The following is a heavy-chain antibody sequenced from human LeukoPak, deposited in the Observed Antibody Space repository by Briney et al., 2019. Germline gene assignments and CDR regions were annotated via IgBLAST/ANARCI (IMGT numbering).Heavy chain of an antibody. CDR2: ISGSGGST. CDR3: AKPSDFWSGYFIHYFDY. V-gene: IGHV3-23*01. J-gene: IGHJ4*02. D-gene: IGHD3-3*01. CDR1: GFTFSSYA. Sequence: GGSLRLSCAASGFTFSSYAMSWVRQAPGKGLEWVSAISGSGGSTYYADSVKGRFTISRDNSKNALYLQMNSLRAEDTAVYYCAKPSDFWSGYFIHYFDYWGQGTLVTVSS.